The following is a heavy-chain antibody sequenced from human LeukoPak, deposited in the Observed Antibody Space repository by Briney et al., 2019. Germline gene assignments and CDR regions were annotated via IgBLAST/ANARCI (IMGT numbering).Heavy chain of an antibody. J-gene: IGHJ4*02. CDR2: ISAYNGNT. Sequence: GASVKVSCKASGYTFTSFGITWVRQAPGQGLEWMGWISAYNGNTEYAQKLQGRVTMTTDTSTNTAYMELRSLRSDDTAVYYRARETTGSYYVLDYWGQGTLVTVSS. V-gene: IGHV1-18*01. D-gene: IGHD1-26*01. CDR1: GYTFTSFG. CDR3: ARETTGSYYVLDY.